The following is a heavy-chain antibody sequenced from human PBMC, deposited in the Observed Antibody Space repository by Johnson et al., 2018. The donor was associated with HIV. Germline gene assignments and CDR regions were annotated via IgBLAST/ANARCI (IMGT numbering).Heavy chain of an antibody. CDR1: GFTFSSYA. Sequence: EVQLVESGGGLVQPGGSLRLSCAASGFTFSSYAMSWVRQAPRKGLEWVSCINWTGGSTGYADSVKGRFTISRDNAKNSLYLQMNSLRAEDTALYYCARSHGSSGRGAFDIWGQGTMVTVSS. D-gene: IGHD6-19*01. CDR3: ARSHGSSGRGAFDI. V-gene: IGHV3-20*04. CDR2: INWTGGST. J-gene: IGHJ3*02.